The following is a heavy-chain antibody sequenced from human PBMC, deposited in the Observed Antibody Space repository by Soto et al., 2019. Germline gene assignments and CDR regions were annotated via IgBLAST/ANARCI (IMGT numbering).Heavy chain of an antibody. D-gene: IGHD5-18*01. J-gene: IGHJ2*01. CDR3: ARDPLWGTAMVLWYFDL. V-gene: IGHV3-74*01. CDR2: TNSDGSDT. CDR1: GFTFSSYW. Sequence: PGGSLRLSCAASGFTFSSYWMYWVRQAPGKGLVWVSRTNSDGSDTSYADSVKGRFTISRDNAKNTLYLQMNSLRAEDTAVYYCARDPLWGTAMVLWYFDLWGRGTLVTVSS.